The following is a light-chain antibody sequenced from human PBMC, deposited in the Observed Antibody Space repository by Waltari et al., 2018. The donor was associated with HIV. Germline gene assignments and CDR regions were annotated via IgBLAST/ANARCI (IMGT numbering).Light chain of an antibody. J-gene: IGLJ2*01. CDR2: EAT. V-gene: IGLV2-14*01. Sequence: ALSQPASGSGSPGPSLTFSCLGTTSDKFVPWYLVHPGKAPKLIIFEATGRPSGVSNRFTASKSGTTASLTISGLHSDDEGLYFCASHAAENTVVFAGGTEVTVL. CDR1: TSDKF. CDR3: ASHAAENTVV.